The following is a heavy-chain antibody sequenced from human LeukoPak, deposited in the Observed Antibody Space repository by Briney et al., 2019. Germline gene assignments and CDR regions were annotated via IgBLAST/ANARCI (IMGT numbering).Heavy chain of an antibody. V-gene: IGHV3-48*01. Sequence: LPGGPLSLSCAPSGFPFRRFGMNWARRSPGKGREWVSYISVSSGNIHYADSVKGRFTISRDNAKNSLDLQMNSLRAEDTAVYYCARDTAFAFDYWGQGNLVTVSS. CDR2: ISVSSGNI. J-gene: IGHJ4*02. CDR1: GFPFRRFG. D-gene: IGHD2-21*02. CDR3: ARDTAFAFDY.